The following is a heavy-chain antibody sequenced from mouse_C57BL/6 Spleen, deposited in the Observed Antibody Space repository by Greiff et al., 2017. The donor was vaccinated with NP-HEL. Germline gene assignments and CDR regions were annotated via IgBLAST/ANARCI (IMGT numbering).Heavy chain of an antibody. CDR1: GFTFSDYG. D-gene: IGHD1-1*01. J-gene: IGHJ2*01. CDR2: ISSGSSTI. CDR3: AKGSYGHYFDY. Sequence: DVHLVESGGGLVKPGGSLKLSCAASGFTFSDYGMHWVRQAPEKGLEWVAYISSGSSTIYYADTVKGRFTISRDNAKNTLFLPMTSLRSEDTAMYYCAKGSYGHYFDYWGQGTTLTVSS. V-gene: IGHV5-17*01.